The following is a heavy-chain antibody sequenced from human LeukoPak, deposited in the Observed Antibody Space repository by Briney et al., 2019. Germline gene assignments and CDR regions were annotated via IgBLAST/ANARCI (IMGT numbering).Heavy chain of an antibody. CDR2: ISGSGGST. D-gene: IGHD3-9*01. CDR1: GFTFSSYA. J-gene: IGHJ5*02. V-gene: IGHV3-23*01. CDR3: AKDSGYYDILTGYPGGDWFDP. Sequence: PGGSLRLSCAASGFTFSSYAMSWVRQAPGKGLEWVSAISGSGGSTYYADSMKGRFTISRDNSKNTLYLQMNSLRAEDTAVYYCAKDSGYYDILTGYPGGDWFDPWGQGTLVTVSS.